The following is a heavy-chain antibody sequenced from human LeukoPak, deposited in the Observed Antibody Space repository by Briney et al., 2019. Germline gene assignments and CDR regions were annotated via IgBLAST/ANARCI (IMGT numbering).Heavy chain of an antibody. CDR2: INPNSGGT. V-gene: IGHV1-2*02. CDR3: ARVLYLRGYSYGY. J-gene: IGHJ4*02. Sequence: ASVKVSCKASGYTFTGYYMHWVRQAPGQGLEWMGWINPNSGGTNYAQKFQGRATMTRDTSISTAYMELSRLRSDDTAVYYCARVLYLRGYSYGYWGQGTLVTVSS. D-gene: IGHD5-18*01. CDR1: GYTFTGYY.